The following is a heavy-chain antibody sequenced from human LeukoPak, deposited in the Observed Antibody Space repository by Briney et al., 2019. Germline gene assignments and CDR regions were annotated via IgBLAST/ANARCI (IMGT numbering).Heavy chain of an antibody. V-gene: IGHV4-34*01. J-gene: IGHJ6*03. CDR1: GGSFSGYY. CDR3: ARVITRAYYYYMDV. D-gene: IGHD3-16*01. CDR2: INHSGST. Sequence: SETLSLTCAVYGGSFSGYYWSWIRQPPGKGLEWIGEINHSGSTNYNPSLKSRVTISVDTSKNQFSLKLSSVTAADTAVYYCARVITRAYYYYMDVWGKGTTVTVSS.